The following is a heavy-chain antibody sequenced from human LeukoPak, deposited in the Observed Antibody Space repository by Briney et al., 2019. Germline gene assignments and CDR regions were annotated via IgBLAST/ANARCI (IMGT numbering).Heavy chain of an antibody. CDR3: ARSYDTSGYYYNFDY. CDR1: GGSISSYY. D-gene: IGHD3-22*01. J-gene: IGHJ4*02. V-gene: IGHV4-4*07. Sequence: SETLSLTCTVSGGSISSYYWSWIRQSAGKGLEWIGRIHARGGTDYNPSLKSRVTMSLDTSKNQFSLNLRSMTAADTAVYYCARSYDTSGYYYNFDYWGQGTLVTVSS. CDR2: IHARGGT.